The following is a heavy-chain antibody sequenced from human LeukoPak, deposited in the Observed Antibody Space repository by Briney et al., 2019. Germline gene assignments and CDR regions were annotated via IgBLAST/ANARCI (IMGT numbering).Heavy chain of an antibody. CDR1: GGSISSYY. Sequence: PSETLSLTCTVSGGSISSYYWSWIRQPPGKGLEWIGYISYSRSTNYNPSLKSRVTISVGTSKNQFSLKLSSVTAADTAVYYCAKYVWGSYPTFEDYWGQGTLVTVSS. D-gene: IGHD3-16*02. V-gene: IGHV4-59*01. J-gene: IGHJ4*02. CDR3: AKYVWGSYPTFEDY. CDR2: ISYSRST.